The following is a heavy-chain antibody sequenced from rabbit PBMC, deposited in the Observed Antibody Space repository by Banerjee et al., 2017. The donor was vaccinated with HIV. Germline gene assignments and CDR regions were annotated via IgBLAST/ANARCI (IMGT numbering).Heavy chain of an antibody. J-gene: IGHJ4*01. CDR1: GIDFSSYG. CDR2: ISGGRT. CDR3: AGWSGFWNPNL. V-gene: IGHV1S40*01. D-gene: IGHD1-1*01. Sequence: QSLEESGGGLVKPGASLTLTCTASGIDFSSYGISWVRQAPGKGLEWIASISGGRTYYASWVNGRFTTSKTSSTTVRLQMTSLTDADTATYFCAGWSGFWNPNLWGPGTLVTVS.